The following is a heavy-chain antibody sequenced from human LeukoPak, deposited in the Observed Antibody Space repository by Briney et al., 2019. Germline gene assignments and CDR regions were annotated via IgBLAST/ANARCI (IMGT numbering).Heavy chain of an antibody. CDR3: ARSKTGWKAFDI. CDR1: GGSISSYY. J-gene: IGHJ3*02. CDR2: IYYSGST. V-gene: IGHV4-59*01. D-gene: IGHD1-1*01. Sequence: SETLSLTRTVSGGSISSYYWSWIRQPPGKGLGWIGYIYYSGSTDYNRSLKSRVTISVDTSKNQFSLKLSSVTAADTAVYYCARSKTGWKAFDIWGQGTMVTVSS.